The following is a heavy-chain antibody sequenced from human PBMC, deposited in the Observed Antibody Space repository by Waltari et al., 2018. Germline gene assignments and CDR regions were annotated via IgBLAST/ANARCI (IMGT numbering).Heavy chain of an antibody. Sequence: EVQLVESGGGLVQPGGSLRLSFAASGFTFSSSWMILVRQAPRKGLEWVANIKQDGSEKYYVDSVKGRFTISRDNAKNSLYLQMNSLRAEDTAVYYCARDRLKPAARAYYFDYWGQGTLVTVSS. CDR2: IKQDGSEK. CDR3: ARDRLKPAARAYYFDY. CDR1: GFTFSSSW. V-gene: IGHV3-7*01. D-gene: IGHD5-18*01. J-gene: IGHJ4*02.